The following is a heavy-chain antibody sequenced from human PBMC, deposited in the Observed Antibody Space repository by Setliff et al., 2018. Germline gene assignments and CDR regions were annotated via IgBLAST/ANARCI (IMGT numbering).Heavy chain of an antibody. D-gene: IGHD3-10*01. Sequence: SETLSLTCTVSGGSISHHYWSWIRQPPGKGLEWVGYMYNSGNTNYNPSLRRRVAISVDKPKNQFSLKLSSVTAADTAVYYCARALLWFGEGMDVWGKGTTVTVSS. CDR1: GGSISHHY. V-gene: IGHV4-59*11. CDR2: MYNSGNT. J-gene: IGHJ6*03. CDR3: ARALLWFGEGMDV.